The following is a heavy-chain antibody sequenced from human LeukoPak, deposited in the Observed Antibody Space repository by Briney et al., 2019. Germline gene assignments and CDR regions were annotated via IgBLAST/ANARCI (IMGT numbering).Heavy chain of an antibody. V-gene: IGHV4-4*07. Sequence: SETLSLTCTVSGGSISSYYWSWIRQPAGKGLEWIGRIYTSGSTNYNPSLKSRVTMSVDTSKNQFSLMLSSVTAADTAVYYCARAYCSSTSCYAPDAFDIWGQGTMVTVSS. D-gene: IGHD2-2*01. CDR1: GGSISSYY. CDR2: IYTSGST. CDR3: ARAYCSSTSCYAPDAFDI. J-gene: IGHJ3*02.